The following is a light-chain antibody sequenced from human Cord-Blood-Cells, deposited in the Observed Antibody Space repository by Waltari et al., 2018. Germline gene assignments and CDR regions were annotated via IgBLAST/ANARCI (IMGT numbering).Light chain of an antibody. CDR2: DVS. Sequence: QSALTQPASVSGSPGQSITISCTGTRSDVGGYNYVSWYQQHPGKAPKLMIYDVSNRPSGVSNRFSASKSGNTPSLTISGLQAEDEADYYCSSYTSSSVYVFGTGTKVTVL. V-gene: IGLV2-14*01. CDR3: SSYTSSSVYV. J-gene: IGLJ1*01. CDR1: RSDVGGYNY.